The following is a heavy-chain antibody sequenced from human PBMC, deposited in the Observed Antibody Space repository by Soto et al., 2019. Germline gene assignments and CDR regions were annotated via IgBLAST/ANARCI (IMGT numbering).Heavy chain of an antibody. J-gene: IGHJ4*02. Sequence: PSETLSLTCTVSGGSISSGGYYWNWIRQHPGKGLEWIGYIYYSGSTYYNPSLKSRATISVDTSKNQFSLKLSSVTAADTAVYYCARDRGIVMGKFDYWGQGTMVTVSS. CDR1: GGSISSGGYY. D-gene: IGHD3-22*01. CDR2: IYYSGST. CDR3: ARDRGIVMGKFDY. V-gene: IGHV4-31*03.